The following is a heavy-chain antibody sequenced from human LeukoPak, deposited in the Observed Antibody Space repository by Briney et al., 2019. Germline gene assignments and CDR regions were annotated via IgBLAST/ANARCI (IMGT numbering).Heavy chain of an antibody. Sequence: GGSLRLSCAASGFTFSNYPMSRVRQAQGKGLEWVSLISLSGGSTYYADSVKGRFTISRDNSKNTLYLKMNSLRAEDTAVYYCAKSSYCGGDCYSSLNWFDAWGQGTLVTVSS. CDR3: AKSSYCGGDCYSSLNWFDA. D-gene: IGHD2-21*02. V-gene: IGHV3-23*01. J-gene: IGHJ5*02. CDR1: GFTFSNYP. CDR2: ISLSGGST.